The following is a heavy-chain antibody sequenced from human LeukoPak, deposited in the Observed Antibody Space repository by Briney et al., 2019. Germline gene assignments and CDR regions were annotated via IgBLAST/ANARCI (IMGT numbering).Heavy chain of an antibody. CDR3: ARGWSSDRAYYDY. CDR2: ISAYNFKT. Sequence: ASVKVSCKASGYTFTSYGIAWVRQAPGQGREWMGWISAYNFKTGYAQKLQGRVTITTDTSTSTVYMELRSLTSDDTAVYYCARGWSSDRAYYDYWGQGTLVAVSS. J-gene: IGHJ4*02. CDR1: GYTFTSYG. V-gene: IGHV1-18*01.